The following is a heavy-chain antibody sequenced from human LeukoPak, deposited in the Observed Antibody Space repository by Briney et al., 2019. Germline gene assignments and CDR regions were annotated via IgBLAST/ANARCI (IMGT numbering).Heavy chain of an antibody. CDR2: IYYSGST. CDR3: ASQRGLWYFDY. D-gene: IGHD3-10*01. CDR1: VGSISSSY. J-gene: IGHJ4*02. Sequence: PSETLSLTCTVSVGSISSSYWSWIRQPPGKGREWIGYIYYSGSTNYNPSLKSRVTISVDTSKNQFSLKLSSVTAADTAVYYCASQRGLWYFDYWGQGTLVTVSS. V-gene: IGHV4-59*08.